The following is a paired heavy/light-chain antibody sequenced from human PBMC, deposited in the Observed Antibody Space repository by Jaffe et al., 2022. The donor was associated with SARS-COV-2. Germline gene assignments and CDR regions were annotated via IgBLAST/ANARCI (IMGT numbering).Light chain of an antibody. J-gene: IGKJ4*01. CDR1: QSVASDY. V-gene: IGKV3-20*01. CDR3: QQYGSSPVT. CDR2: GAS. Sequence: EVVLTQSPGTLSLSPGKGAALSCRASQSVASDYLAWYQQKPGQAPRLLIYGASSRASGIPDRFSGRGSGTDFTLIISRLEPEDFAVYYCQQYGSSPVTFGGGTKVEI.
Heavy chain of an antibody. CDR2: INHSGST. Sequence: QVRLQQWGAGLLKPSETLSLTCAVYGGSFSGYYWSWIRQPPGKGLEWIGEINHSGSTSYNPSLKSRVTASVDPSKNQFSLKVKSVTAADAAVYYCARGDPYYYGSGSFYTPFDSWGQGTHVTVSS. J-gene: IGHJ4*02. CDR3: ARGDPYYYGSGSFYTPFDS. CDR1: GGSFSGYY. D-gene: IGHD3-10*01. V-gene: IGHV4-34*01.